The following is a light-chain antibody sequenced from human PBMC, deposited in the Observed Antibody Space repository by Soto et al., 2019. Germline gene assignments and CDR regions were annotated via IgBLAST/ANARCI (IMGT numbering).Light chain of an antibody. J-gene: IGKJ5*01. CDR1: QSVGRNY. CDR2: GAS. CDR3: QQYAEAPIT. V-gene: IGKV3-20*01. Sequence: EIVLTQSPGTLSLSPGEGATLSCRASQSVGRNYLAWFQQKPGQPPRLLISGASSRAAGIPDKFSGSGSGTEFTLTISRLEPEDFAVYFCQQYAEAPITFGQGTRLEIK.